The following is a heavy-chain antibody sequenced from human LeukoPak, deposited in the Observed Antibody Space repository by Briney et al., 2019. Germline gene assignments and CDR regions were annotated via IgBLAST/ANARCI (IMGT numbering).Heavy chain of an antibody. CDR3: ARDPGYYDSSGYYSRIFDY. D-gene: IGHD3-22*01. CDR2: IIPIFGTA. Sequence: SVKVSCKASGYTFTSYDISWVRQAPGQGLEWMGGIIPIFGTANYAQKFQGRVTITADESTSTAYMELSSLRSEDTAVYYCARDPGYYDSSGYYSRIFDYWGQGTLVTVSS. J-gene: IGHJ4*02. V-gene: IGHV1-69*13. CDR1: GYTFTSYD.